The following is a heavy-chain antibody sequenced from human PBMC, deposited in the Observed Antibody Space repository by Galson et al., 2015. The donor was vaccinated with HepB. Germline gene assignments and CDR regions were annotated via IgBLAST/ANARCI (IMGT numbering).Heavy chain of an antibody. CDR2: FDPEDGET. V-gene: IGHV1-24*01. Sequence: SVKVSCKVSGYTLTELSMHWVRQAPGKGLEWMGGFDPEDGETIYAQKFQGRVTMTTDTSTSTAYMELRSLRSDDTAVYYCARFGPYDSSGYYFEVIDYWGQGTLVTVSS. J-gene: IGHJ4*02. D-gene: IGHD3-22*01. CDR1: GYTLTELS. CDR3: ARFGPYDSSGYYFEVIDY.